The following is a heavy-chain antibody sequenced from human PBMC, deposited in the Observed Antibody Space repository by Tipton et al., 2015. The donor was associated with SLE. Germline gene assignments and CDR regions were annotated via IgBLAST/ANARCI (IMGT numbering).Heavy chain of an antibody. CDR3: ARGGGDFGLKN. CDR1: GGSFSDYY. J-gene: IGHJ4*02. D-gene: IGHD3/OR15-3a*01. V-gene: IGHV4-31*11. CDR2: SHYSGNT. Sequence: TLSLTCAVYGGSFSDYYWTWIRQHPGKGLEWIGYSHYSGNTYYNTSLKSRVTISVDTSKNQFSLKLSSVTAADTAVYYCARGGGDFGLKNWGQGTLVTVSS.